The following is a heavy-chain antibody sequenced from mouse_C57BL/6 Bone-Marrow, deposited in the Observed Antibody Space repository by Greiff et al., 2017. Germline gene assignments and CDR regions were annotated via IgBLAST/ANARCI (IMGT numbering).Heavy chain of an antibody. CDR2: ISDGGSYT. J-gene: IGHJ4*01. Sequence: DVKLVESGGVLVKPGGSLKLSCAASGFTFSSYAMSWVRQTPEKRLEWVATISDGGSYTYYPDNVKGRFTISRDNAKNNLYLQMSHLKSEDTAMYYCARDREFYYGSIYIYYMLDYCGQGTSVTASS. V-gene: IGHV5-4*01. CDR3: ARDREFYYGSIYIYYMLDY. D-gene: IGHD1-1*01. CDR1: GFTFSSYA.